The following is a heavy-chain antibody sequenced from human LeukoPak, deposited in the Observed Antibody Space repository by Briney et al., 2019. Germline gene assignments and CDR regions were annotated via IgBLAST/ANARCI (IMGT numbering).Heavy chain of an antibody. J-gene: IGHJ5*02. V-gene: IGHV4-39*01. Sequence: SETLSLTCTVSGGSINSDTYLWGWIRQPPGKGLEWIGSLYSRGTPYHNPSLGGRVTISIDESKNQISLKLNSVTAADTAVYYCARHASWFGPWGQGTLVTVSS. CDR3: ARHASWFGP. CDR2: LYSRGTP. CDR1: GGSINSDTYL.